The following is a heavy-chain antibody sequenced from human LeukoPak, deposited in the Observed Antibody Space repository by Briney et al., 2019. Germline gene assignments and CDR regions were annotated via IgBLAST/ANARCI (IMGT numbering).Heavy chain of an antibody. Sequence: PGGSPRLSCAVSVFTFSSYAMSWLREAPGEGVEWVSAICGSGGSTYYADSVKGRFTISRDNSKNTPYLQMNSLRAGDTAVYYCAKDSGEYYDSSGYYHDYWGQGTLVTVSS. CDR2: ICGSGGST. D-gene: IGHD3-22*01. CDR3: AKDSGEYYDSSGYYHDY. J-gene: IGHJ4*02. V-gene: IGHV3-23*01. CDR1: VFTFSSYA.